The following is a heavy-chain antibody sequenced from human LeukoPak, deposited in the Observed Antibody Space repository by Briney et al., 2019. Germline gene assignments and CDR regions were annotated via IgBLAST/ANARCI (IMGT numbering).Heavy chain of an antibody. J-gene: IGHJ4*02. CDR3: ARAPVIYGGNGVYYFDY. Sequence: GGSLRLSCAASGFTVSSNYMSWVRQAPGKGLEWVSVIYSGGSTYYADSVKGRFTISRDNSKNTLYLQMNSLRAEDTAVYYCARAPVIYGGNGVYYFDYWGQGTLVTVSS. CDR1: GFTVSSNY. CDR2: IYSGGST. V-gene: IGHV3-53*01. D-gene: IGHD4-23*01.